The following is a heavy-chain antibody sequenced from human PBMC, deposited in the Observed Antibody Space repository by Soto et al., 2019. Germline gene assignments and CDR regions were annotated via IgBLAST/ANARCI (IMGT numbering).Heavy chain of an antibody. Sequence: EVQLVESGGGLVKPGGSLRLSCAASGFTFSSYSMNWVRQAPGKGLEWVSSISSSGNYIYYADSVKGRFTISRDNAKSSLYLQMNCLRAEDTALYYCAREPYDSSGYYGLGVDYWGQGTLVTVSS. CDR2: ISSSGNYI. CDR3: AREPYDSSGYYGLGVDY. J-gene: IGHJ4*02. V-gene: IGHV3-21*01. D-gene: IGHD3-22*01. CDR1: GFTFSSYS.